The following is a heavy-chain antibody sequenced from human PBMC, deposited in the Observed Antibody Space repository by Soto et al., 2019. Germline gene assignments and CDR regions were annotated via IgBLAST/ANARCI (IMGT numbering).Heavy chain of an antibody. V-gene: IGHV1-18*01. Sequence: QVQLVQSGAEVKKPGASVKVSCKASGYTFTSYGISWVRQAPGQGLEWMGWISAYNGNTNYAQKLQGRVTMTTDTSTSTAYMGLRSLRSDETAVYYCARDRPKRVLLWFGEGYYYYGMDVWGQGTTVTVSS. J-gene: IGHJ6*02. CDR2: ISAYNGNT. D-gene: IGHD3-10*01. CDR3: ARDRPKRVLLWFGEGYYYYGMDV. CDR1: GYTFTSYG.